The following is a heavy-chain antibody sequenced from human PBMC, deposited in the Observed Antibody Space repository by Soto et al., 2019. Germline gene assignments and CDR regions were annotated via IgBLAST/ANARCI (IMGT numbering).Heavy chain of an antibody. D-gene: IGHD4-4*01. CDR2: ISGSGGST. V-gene: IGHV3-23*01. CDR1: GFTFSSYA. J-gene: IGHJ4*02. Sequence: GGSLRLSCAASGFTFSSYAMSWVRQAPGKGLEWVSAISGSGGSTYYADSVKGRFTISRDNSKNTLYLQMNSLRAEDTAVYYCAKPIFRDSNPYFDYWGQGTLVTVSA. CDR3: AKPIFRDSNPYFDY.